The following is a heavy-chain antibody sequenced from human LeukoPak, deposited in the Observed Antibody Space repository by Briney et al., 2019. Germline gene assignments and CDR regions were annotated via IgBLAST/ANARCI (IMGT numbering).Heavy chain of an antibody. CDR3: ARGVGATGF. J-gene: IGHJ4*02. D-gene: IGHD1-26*01. CDR1: GFAVSANY. Sequence: PGGSLRLSCAASGFAVSANYMTWVRQAPGMGLEWASVIYSGGTTYYADSVKGRFTISRDNSKNTVYLQMNSLRAEDTAVYYCARGVGATGFWGQGTLVTVSS. V-gene: IGHV3-53*01. CDR2: IYSGGTT.